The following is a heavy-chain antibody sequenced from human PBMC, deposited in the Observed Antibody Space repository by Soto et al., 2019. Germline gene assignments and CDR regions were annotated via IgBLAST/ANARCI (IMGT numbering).Heavy chain of an antibody. CDR1: GGTFSSYT. CDR3: ASTNSAFDY. D-gene: IGHD5-18*01. CDR2: IIPILGIA. V-gene: IGHV1-69*02. J-gene: IGHJ4*02. Sequence: QVQLVQSGAEVKKPGSSVKVSCKASGGTFSSYTISWVRQAPGQGLEWMGRIIPILGIANFAQQFQGRVTNTADKSTSTAYRERSSLRAEDTGVYYCASTNSAFDYWGQGTLVTVSS.